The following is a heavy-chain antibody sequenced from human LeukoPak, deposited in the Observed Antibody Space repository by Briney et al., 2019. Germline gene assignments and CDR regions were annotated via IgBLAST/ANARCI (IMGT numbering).Heavy chain of an antibody. CDR2: IYYNGSA. CDR3: ATLTLYYGSGSYFDY. J-gene: IGHJ4*02. D-gene: IGHD3-10*01. Sequence: PGGSLRLSCPASGFGVDSNYMTWVRRAPGKGLECVSLIYYNGSAFYADSVKGRFTISRDTAKNTLFLQMNSLRAEDTALYYCATLTLYYGSGSYFDYWGQGTLVSVSS. CDR1: GFGVDSNY. V-gene: IGHV3-53*01.